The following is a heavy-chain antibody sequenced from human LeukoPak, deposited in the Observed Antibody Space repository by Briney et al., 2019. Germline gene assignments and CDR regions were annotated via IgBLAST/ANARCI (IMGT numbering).Heavy chain of an antibody. V-gene: IGHV3-53*01. Sequence: GGSLRLSCAASGFTVSSNYMSWVRQAPGKGLEWVSVIYSGGSTYYADSVKGRFTISRDNSKNTLYLQMNSLRAEDTAVYYCARGGMKAAAGTSDYWGQGTLVTVSS. CDR3: ARGGMKAAAGTSDY. CDR1: GFTVSSNY. J-gene: IGHJ4*02. CDR2: IYSGGST. D-gene: IGHD6-13*01.